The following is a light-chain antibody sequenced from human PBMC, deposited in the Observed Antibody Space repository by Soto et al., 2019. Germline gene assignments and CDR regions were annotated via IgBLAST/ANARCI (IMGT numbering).Light chain of an antibody. CDR3: QQYGSSPLT. Sequence: EIVLTQSPGTLSLSPGERATLSCRASQSVSSSYLAWYQQKPGQAPRRLIYGASSRATGIPDRFSGSGSGSDFTLTISRLEPEDFAVYYCQQYGSSPLTFGGGTLVDIK. J-gene: IGKJ4*01. CDR1: QSVSSSY. CDR2: GAS. V-gene: IGKV3-20*01.